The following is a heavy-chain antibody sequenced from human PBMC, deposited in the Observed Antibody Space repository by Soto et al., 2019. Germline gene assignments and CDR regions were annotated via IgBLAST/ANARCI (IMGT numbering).Heavy chain of an antibody. CDR2: MSYDGSDT. D-gene: IGHD3-10*02. J-gene: IGHJ4*02. V-gene: IGHV3-30*02. CDR3: TIVRVADSALDH. Sequence: GSPRLSCVGSVFIVSNNGMHWVRQTPGKGLEWVAFMSYDGSDTFYADSVKGRFTISRDNSKNTLFLHMSNLRAEDTAMYYCTIVRVADSALDHWGQGTLVTVSS. CDR1: VFIVSNNG.